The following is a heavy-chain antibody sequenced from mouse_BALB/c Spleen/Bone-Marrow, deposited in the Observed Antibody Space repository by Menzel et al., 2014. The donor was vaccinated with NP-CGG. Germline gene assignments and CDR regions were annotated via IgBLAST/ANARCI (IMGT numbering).Heavy chain of an antibody. CDR1: GYEFSSYW. J-gene: IGHJ4*01. CDR2: IYPGDGDT. V-gene: IGHV1-80*01. CDR3: ARVYYGNLDY. Sequence: QVQLKQSGAELVRPGSSVKISCKASGYEFSSYWMNWVKQRPGQGLERIGQIYPGDGDTNYNGKFKGKATLTADKSSSTAYMQVSSLTSEDSAVYFCARVYYGNLDYWGQGTSVTVSS. D-gene: IGHD2-1*01.